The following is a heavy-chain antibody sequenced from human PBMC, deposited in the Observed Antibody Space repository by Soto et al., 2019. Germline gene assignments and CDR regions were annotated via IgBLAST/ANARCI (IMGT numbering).Heavy chain of an antibody. J-gene: IGHJ3*02. D-gene: IGHD2-2*01. CDR2: IYYSGST. CDR3: VRGRAQLRRGAFDM. Sequence: QVQLQESGPGLVKPSETLSLNCTVSGGSISTYYWSWIRQPPGKGLEWIGYIYYSGSTNYNPSLKSRVTNSVDSSKNQFSLRLNSVTAADTASYYCVRGRAQLRRGAFDMWGQGTMVIVSS. CDR1: GGSISTYY. V-gene: IGHV4-59*01.